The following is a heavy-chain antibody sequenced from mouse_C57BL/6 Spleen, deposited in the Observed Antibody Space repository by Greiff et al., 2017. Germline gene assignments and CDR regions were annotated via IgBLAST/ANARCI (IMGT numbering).Heavy chain of an antibody. CDR2: INYDGSST. CDR3: ARDGSSLDY. J-gene: IGHJ2*01. Sequence: DVQLVESEGGLVQPGSSMKLSCTASGFTFSDYYMAWVRQVPEKGLEWVANINYDGSSTYYLDSLKSRFIISRENAKNILYLQMSSLKSEDTATYYCARDGSSLDYWGQGTTLTVSS. D-gene: IGHD1-1*01. V-gene: IGHV5-16*01. CDR1: GFTFSDYY.